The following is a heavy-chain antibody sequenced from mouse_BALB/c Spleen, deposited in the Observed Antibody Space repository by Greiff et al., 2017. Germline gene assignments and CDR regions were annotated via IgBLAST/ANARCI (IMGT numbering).Heavy chain of an antibody. CDR1: GFTFSSFG. D-gene: IGHD2-3*01. CDR2: ISSGSSTI. V-gene: IGHV5-17*02. J-gene: IGHJ3*01. CDR3: ARAGLLPFAY. Sequence: EVQGVESGGGLVQPGGSRKLSCAASGFTFSSFGMHWVRQAPEKGLEWVAYISSGSSTIYYADTVKGRFTISRDNPKNTLFLQMTSLRSEDTAMYYCARAGLLPFAYWGQGTLVTVSA.